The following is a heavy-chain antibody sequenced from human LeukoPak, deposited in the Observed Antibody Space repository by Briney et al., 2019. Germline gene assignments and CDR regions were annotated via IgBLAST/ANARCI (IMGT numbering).Heavy chain of an antibody. CDR1: GFTFSSYA. D-gene: IGHD3-22*01. J-gene: IGHJ4*02. V-gene: IGHV3-30-3*01. CDR3: ARAITMIVVVPIDY. CDR2: ISYDGSNK. Sequence: PGGSLRLSCAASGFTFSSYAMHGVRQAPGKGLEGVAVISYDGSNKYYADSVKGRFTISRDNSKNTLYLQMNSLRAEDTAVYYCARAITMIVVVPIDYWGQGTLVTVSS.